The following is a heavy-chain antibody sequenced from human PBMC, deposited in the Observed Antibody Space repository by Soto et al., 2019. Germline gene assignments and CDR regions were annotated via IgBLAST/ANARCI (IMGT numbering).Heavy chain of an antibody. V-gene: IGHV3-30*18. CDR2: MSFDGSDI. Sequence: GGTLRLSCAASGFDFSNYVLHWVRQAPGKGLEWVAVMSFDGSDIYYADSVKGRFTISRDNSKNTLYLQMKNLRPEDTAVYYFAKVREDIVLLVALDYWGQGTLVTVSS. CDR1: GFDFSNYV. J-gene: IGHJ4*02. CDR3: AKVREDIVLLVALDY. D-gene: IGHD2-8*01.